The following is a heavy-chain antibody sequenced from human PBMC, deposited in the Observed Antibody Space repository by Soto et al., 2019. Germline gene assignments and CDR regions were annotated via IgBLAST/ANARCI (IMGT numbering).Heavy chain of an antibody. CDR3: SRSLYCSGGSCYSRYFDY. CDR2: IIPIFGTA. CDR1: GGTFSSYA. J-gene: IGHJ4*02. Sequence: QVQLVQSGAEVKKPGSSVKVSCKASGGTFSSYAISWVRQAPGQGLEWMGGIIPIFGTANYAQKLHGRATITADKSTRTAYMELSRLRSEATAVYYCSRSLYCSGGSCYSRYFDYWGQGTLVTVSS. D-gene: IGHD2-15*01. V-gene: IGHV1-69*06.